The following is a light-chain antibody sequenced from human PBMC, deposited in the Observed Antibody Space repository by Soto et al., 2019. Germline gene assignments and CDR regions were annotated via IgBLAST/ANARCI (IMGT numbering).Light chain of an antibody. CDR3: CSYAGRRV. CDR2: EGS. Sequence: QSALTQPASVSGSPGQSITISCTGTSSDVGSYNLVSWYQQHPGKAPKLMIYEGSKRPSGVSNPFSGFKSGNQASLTNSGAQGGDRAYYYCCSYAGRRVFGGGTKLTVL. V-gene: IGLV2-23*01. J-gene: IGLJ3*02. CDR1: SSDVGSYNL.